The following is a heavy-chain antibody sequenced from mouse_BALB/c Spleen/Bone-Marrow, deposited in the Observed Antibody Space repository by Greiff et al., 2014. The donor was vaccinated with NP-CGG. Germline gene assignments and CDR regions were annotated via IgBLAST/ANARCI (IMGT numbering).Heavy chain of an antibody. CDR3: IRTYSFDY. Sequence: EVKLEESGAELVRPGALVKLSCKASGFNIKDYYMHWVKQRPEQGLEWIGWIDPENGNTIYDPKFQGKASITADTSSNTAYLQLSSLTSEDTAVYYCIRTYSFDYWGQGTTLTVSS. V-gene: IGHV14-1*02. J-gene: IGHJ2*01. CDR2: IDPENGNT. CDR1: GFNIKDYY.